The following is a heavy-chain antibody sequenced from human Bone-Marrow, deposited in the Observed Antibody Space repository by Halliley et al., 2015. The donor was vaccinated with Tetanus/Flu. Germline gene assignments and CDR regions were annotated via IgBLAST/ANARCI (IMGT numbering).Heavy chain of an antibody. CDR2: LYNGGST. D-gene: IGHD6-19*01. Sequence: LRLFCAVSGGSISSSFWSWIRQPPGKGLEWIGCLYNGGSTSYNPSLKSRVTMSMDTSKNQFSLKLTSVTAAETAIYYCASGRKWLAFDYWGQGTLATVSS. CDR1: GGSISSSF. CDR3: ASGRKWLAFDY. J-gene: IGHJ4*02. V-gene: IGHV4-59*08.